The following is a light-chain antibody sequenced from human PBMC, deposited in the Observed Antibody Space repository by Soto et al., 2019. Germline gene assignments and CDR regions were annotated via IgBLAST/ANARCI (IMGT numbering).Light chain of an antibody. CDR3: SSYAGSLYV. J-gene: IGLJ1*01. Sequence: QSALTQPPSASGSRGQSVTISCTGTSSDVGSYNYVSWYQQHPGKAPKLMIYEVIKRPSGVPDRFSGSKSGNTASLTVSGLQAEDEADYYCSSYAGSLYVFGTGTKLTVL. CDR1: SSDVGSYNY. CDR2: EVI. V-gene: IGLV2-8*01.